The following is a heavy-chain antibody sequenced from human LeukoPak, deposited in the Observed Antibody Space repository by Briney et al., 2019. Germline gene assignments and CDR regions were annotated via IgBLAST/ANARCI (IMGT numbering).Heavy chain of an antibody. CDR1: GYTLTELS. Sequence: GASVKVSCKVSGYTLTELSMHWVRQAPGKGLEWMGGFDPEDGETIYAQKFQGRVTMTEDTSTDTAYMELSSLRSEDTAVYYCATAGHYYGSGSYPYYFDYWGQGTLVTVSS. D-gene: IGHD3-10*01. V-gene: IGHV1-24*01. CDR2: FDPEDGET. J-gene: IGHJ4*02. CDR3: ATAGHYYGSGSYPYYFDY.